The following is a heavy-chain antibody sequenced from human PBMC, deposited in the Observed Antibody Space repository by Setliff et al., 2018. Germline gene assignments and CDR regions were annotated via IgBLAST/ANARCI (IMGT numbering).Heavy chain of an antibody. Sequence: TSETLSLTCTVYGGSLSNYYWSWIRQPPGKGLEWIVEINHSGSTNYNPSLKGRVTISVDTSKNQFSLKLSSVTAADAALYYCAASRAYTGAVEEWFLPKTFDFWGQGSPVTVSS. V-gene: IGHV4-34*01. CDR1: GGSLSNYY. CDR3: AASRAYTGAVEEWFLPKTFDF. J-gene: IGHJ4*02. D-gene: IGHD3-10*01. CDR2: INHSGST.